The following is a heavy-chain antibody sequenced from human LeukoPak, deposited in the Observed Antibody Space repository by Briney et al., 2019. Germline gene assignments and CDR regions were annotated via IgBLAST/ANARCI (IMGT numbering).Heavy chain of an antibody. D-gene: IGHD2-15*01. CDR3: ARAVYCSGGSCYSGMDV. CDR2: ISSSSSYI. V-gene: IGHV3-21*01. Sequence: GGSLRLSCAASGFTFSSYTMNWVRQAPGKGLEWVSSISSSSSYIFSADSMKGRFTISRDNAKNSLYLQMNSLRAEDTAVYYCARAVYCSGGSCYSGMDVWAKGPLSPSP. J-gene: IGHJ6*02. CDR1: GFTFSSYT.